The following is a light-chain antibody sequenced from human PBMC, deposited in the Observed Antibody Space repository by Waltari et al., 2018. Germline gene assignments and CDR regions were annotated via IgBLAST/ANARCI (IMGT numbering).Light chain of an antibody. CDR2: RTS. CDR3: QEYSSYPAWT. CDR1: QSISDW. J-gene: IGKJ1*01. Sequence: DIQMTQSPSTLSASVGDTVSITCRASQSISDWLAWYQQKPGKAPKLLMYRTSTLESGVPSRFSGTGFGTDFTLTINSLQPDDFATYYCQEYSSYPAWTFGQGTKVEIK. V-gene: IGKV1-5*03.